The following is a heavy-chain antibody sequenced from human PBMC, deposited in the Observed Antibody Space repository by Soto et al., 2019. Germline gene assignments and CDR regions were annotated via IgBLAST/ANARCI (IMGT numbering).Heavy chain of an antibody. J-gene: IGHJ4*02. Sequence: GESLKISCRASGYSFTTSWIGWVRQMPGKGLEWMAIIYPGDSGTRYSPSLQGQVTISADKSVSTAYLQWSSLKASDTGMYYCAVRAYLATILYWGQGTLVPVSS. V-gene: IGHV5-51*01. CDR3: AVRAYLATILY. D-gene: IGHD5-12*01. CDR2: IYPGDSGT. CDR1: GYSFTTSW.